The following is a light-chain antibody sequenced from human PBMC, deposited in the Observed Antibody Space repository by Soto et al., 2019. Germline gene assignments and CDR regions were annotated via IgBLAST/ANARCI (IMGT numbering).Light chain of an antibody. Sequence: QLVLTQSPSASASLGASVKLTRTLSSGHSTYAITWHQQQPEKGPRYLMKVNGDGSHNKGDGIPDRFSGSSSGLERYLTISSLQSEDEADYYCQTWGTGIQVFGGGTKLTVL. J-gene: IGLJ2*01. V-gene: IGLV4-69*01. CDR1: SGHSTYA. CDR2: VNGDGSH. CDR3: QTWGTGIQV.